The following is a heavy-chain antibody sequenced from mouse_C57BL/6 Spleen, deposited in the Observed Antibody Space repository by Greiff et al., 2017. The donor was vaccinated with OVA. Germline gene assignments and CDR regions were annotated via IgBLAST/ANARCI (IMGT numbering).Heavy chain of an antibody. J-gene: IGHJ4*01. Sequence: QVQLQQSGAELVKPGASVKLSCKASGYTFTSYWMHWVKQRSGQGLEWIGMIHPNSGSTNYNEKFKSKATLTVDKSSSTAYMQLSSLTSEDSAVYYCARRYGKYVFYAMDYWGQVTSVTVSS. CDR1: GYTFTSYW. D-gene: IGHD2-1*01. CDR3: ARRYGKYVFYAMDY. CDR2: IHPNSGST. V-gene: IGHV1-64*01.